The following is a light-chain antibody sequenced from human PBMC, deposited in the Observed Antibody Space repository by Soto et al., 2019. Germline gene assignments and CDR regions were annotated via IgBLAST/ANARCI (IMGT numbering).Light chain of an antibody. CDR3: AAWDDSLNGRV. CDR1: SSDIGAYDY. V-gene: IGLV2-14*01. CDR2: EVN. J-gene: IGLJ2*01. Sequence: QSALTQPASLSGSPGQSITISCTGTSSDIGAYDYVSWFQQHPGKAPKLMISEVNNRPSGVSNRFSGSKSGNTAYLTISGLQVEDEADYYCAAWDDSLNGRVFGGGTKLTVL.